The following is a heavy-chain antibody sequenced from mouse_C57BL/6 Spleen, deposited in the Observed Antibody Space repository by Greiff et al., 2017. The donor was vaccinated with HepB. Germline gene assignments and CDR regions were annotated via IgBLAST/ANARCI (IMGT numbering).Heavy chain of an antibody. V-gene: IGHV1-55*01. CDR1: GYTFTSDW. CDR3: ARLEKSFTPLVIEDCYFDV. CDR2: IYPGSGIT. D-gene: IGHD1-1*01. J-gene: IGHJ1*03. Sequence: VQLQQPGAELVKPGASVKMSCKASGYTFTSDWITWVKQRPGQGLEWIGDIYPGSGITNYNEKFKSKATLTVDTSSSTAYMQLSSLTSEDSAVYYCARLEKSFTPLVIEDCYFDVWGTGTTVTVSS.